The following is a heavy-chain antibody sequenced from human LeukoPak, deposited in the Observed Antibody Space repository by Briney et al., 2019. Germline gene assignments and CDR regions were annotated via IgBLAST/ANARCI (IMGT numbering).Heavy chain of an antibody. D-gene: IGHD3-10*01. J-gene: IGHJ2*01. V-gene: IGHV3-23*01. CDR3: ARAPGVVGGSDWYFDL. CDR1: GLSFNKDV. Sequence: GGSLRLSCVVSGLSFNKDVMSWFRQAPGKGLEWVSSVSPGGVSPNHADSVKGRFTVSRDDSLNTLYLQMNSLRVDDTAVYYCARAPGVVGGSDWYFDLWGRGTLVTVSS. CDR2: VSPGGVSP.